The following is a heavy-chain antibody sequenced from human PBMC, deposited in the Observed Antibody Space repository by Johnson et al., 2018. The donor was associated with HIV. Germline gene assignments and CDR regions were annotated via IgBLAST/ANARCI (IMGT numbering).Heavy chain of an antibody. CDR1: GFNFDDHG. Sequence: VQLVESGGAVVRPGGSLRLSCAASGFNFDDHGMSWVRQAPGQGLEWVADLKCDGSEKYYVESVKGRFTISRDNAKNSLYLQMNSLRAEDTAIYYCARDSGEQLRYAFDIWGQGTMVTVSS. V-gene: IGHV3-7*01. CDR3: ARDSGEQLRYAFDI. J-gene: IGHJ3*02. CDR2: LKCDGSEK. D-gene: IGHD3-10*01.